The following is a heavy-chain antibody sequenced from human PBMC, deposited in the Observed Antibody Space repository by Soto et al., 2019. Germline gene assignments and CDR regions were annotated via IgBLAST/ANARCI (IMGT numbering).Heavy chain of an antibody. V-gene: IGHV3-72*01. CDR1: GFTSSDHY. D-gene: IGHD3-16*01. Sequence: EVELVESGGGLVQAGGSLRVSCGVSGFTSSDHYMDWVRQAPGKGLEWVGRNTNKRSRYTSEYAALVRGRFIITSDDSKNLVYRQLKRLKSENTATYYSATAAFMHVLDVWGQGLTVTVSS. CDR2: NTNKRSRYTS. CDR3: ATAAFMHVLDV. J-gene: IGHJ6*02.